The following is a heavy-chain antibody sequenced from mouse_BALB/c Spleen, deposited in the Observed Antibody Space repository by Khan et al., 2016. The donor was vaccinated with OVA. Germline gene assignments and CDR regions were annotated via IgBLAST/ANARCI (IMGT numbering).Heavy chain of an antibody. Sequence: QVQLQQSGAELMKPGASVKISCKATGYTFSSYWIEWVKQRPGHGPEWIGEILPGRGSTNYNEKFKGRATLTADKSSNTAYMQLSSHTSEDSAVYYCARTAYYGYSWFAYWGQGTLVTVSA. CDR3: ARTAYYGYSWFAY. V-gene: IGHV1-9*01. J-gene: IGHJ3*01. CDR1: GYTFSSYW. D-gene: IGHD1-1*01. CDR2: ILPGRGST.